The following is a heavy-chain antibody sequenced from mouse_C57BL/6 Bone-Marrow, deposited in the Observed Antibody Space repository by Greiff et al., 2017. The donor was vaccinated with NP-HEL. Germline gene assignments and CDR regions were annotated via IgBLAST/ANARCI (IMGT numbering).Heavy chain of an antibody. CDR3: ARNGYYGSSYVGWYFDV. J-gene: IGHJ1*03. D-gene: IGHD1-1*01. Sequence: VQLQQSGAELVRPGSSVKMSCKTSGYTFTSYGINWVKQRPGQGLEWIGYIYIGNGYTEYNEKFKGKSTLTSDTSSSTAYMQLSSLTSEDSAIYFCARNGYYGSSYVGWYFDVWGTGTTVTVSS. CDR2: IYIGNGYT. CDR1: GYTFTSYG. V-gene: IGHV1-58*01.